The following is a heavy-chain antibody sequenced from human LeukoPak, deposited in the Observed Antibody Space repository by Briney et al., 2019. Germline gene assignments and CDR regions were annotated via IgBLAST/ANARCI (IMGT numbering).Heavy chain of an antibody. D-gene: IGHD4-11*01. CDR3: ARRVAVGNYFEP. V-gene: IGHV4-59*08. Sequence: PSETLSLTCTFSGGSISTYYWSWVRQPPGKGLQWMGYIYYSGSTNYNPSLRSRATISLNTSKNQFSLSLRSVTAADTAGYYGARRVAVGNYFEPWGQGTLVTVSS. CDR1: GGSISTYY. J-gene: IGHJ5*02. CDR2: IYYSGST.